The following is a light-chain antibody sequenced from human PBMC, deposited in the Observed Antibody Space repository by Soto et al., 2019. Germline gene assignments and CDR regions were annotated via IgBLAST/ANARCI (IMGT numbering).Light chain of an antibody. J-gene: IGKJ1*01. V-gene: IGKV3-20*01. Sequence: IVLPQSPATMSLSPGARATLSCRASQSVSSYLAWYQQKPGQAPRLLIYGASSRATGIPDRFSGSGSGTDFSLTISRLEPEDFAVYYCQQYGTSPRTFGQGTKVDIK. CDR2: GAS. CDR1: QSVSSY. CDR3: QQYGTSPRT.